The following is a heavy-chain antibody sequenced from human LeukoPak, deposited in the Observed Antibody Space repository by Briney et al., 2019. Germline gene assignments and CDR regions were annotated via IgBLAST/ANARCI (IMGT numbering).Heavy chain of an antibody. Sequence: GASVKVSCKASGYTFTGYYMHWVRQAPGQGLEWMGWINPNSGGTNYAQKFQGRVTMTRDTSISTAYMELSRLRSDDTAVYYCARDGVVAGHTVDYYYYMDVWGKGTTVTISS. CDR2: INPNSGGT. J-gene: IGHJ6*03. CDR1: GYTFTGYY. D-gene: IGHD6-19*01. V-gene: IGHV1-2*02. CDR3: ARDGVVAGHTVDYYYYMDV.